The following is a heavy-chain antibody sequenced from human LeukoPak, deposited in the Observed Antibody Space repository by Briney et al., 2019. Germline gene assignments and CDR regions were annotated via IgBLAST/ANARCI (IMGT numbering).Heavy chain of an antibody. D-gene: IGHD1-26*01. J-gene: IGHJ4*02. Sequence: PSETLSLTCTISAASISSSSHHWGWIRQSPGKGLEWIGSIYYGQTIYYNPSLNSRVTISVVTSKDQFTLQLNSVTAADTAVYYCARDREWELDWGQGTLVTVSS. CDR2: IYYGQTI. V-gene: IGHV4-39*02. CDR3: ARDREWELD. CDR1: AASISSSSHH.